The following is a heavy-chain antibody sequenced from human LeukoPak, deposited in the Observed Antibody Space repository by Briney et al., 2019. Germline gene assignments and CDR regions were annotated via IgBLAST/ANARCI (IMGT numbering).Heavy chain of an antibody. V-gene: IGHV3-9*02. CDR2: ISWNSGSI. CDR1: GFTSDDYA. Sequence: GGSLRPSCAASGFTSDDYAMHWVRQAPRKGLEWVSGISWNSGSIGYADSVKGRFTISRDNAKNPLYLQMNSLRAEDTALYYCAKDKTFGDYIFDYWGQGTLVTVSS. CDR3: AKDKTFGDYIFDY. D-gene: IGHD4-17*01. J-gene: IGHJ4*02.